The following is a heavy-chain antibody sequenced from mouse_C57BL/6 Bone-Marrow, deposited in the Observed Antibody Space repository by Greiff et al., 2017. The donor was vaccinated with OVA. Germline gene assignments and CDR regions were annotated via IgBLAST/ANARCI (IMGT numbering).Heavy chain of an antibody. V-gene: IGHV5-4*01. D-gene: IGHD2-3*01. CDR2: ISAGGSYT. CDR3: AIYGGYYED. J-gene: IGHJ2*01. Sequence: EVQLVESGGGLVKPGGSLKLSCAASGFTFSSYAMSWVRQTPEKRLEWVATISAGGSYTYYPENVKGIFTITRDNAKNNLYLQMSHLKSEDTAMYYCAIYGGYYEDWGQGTTLTVSS. CDR1: GFTFSSYA.